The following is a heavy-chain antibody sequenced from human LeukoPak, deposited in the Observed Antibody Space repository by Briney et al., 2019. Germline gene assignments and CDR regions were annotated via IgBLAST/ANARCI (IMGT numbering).Heavy chain of an antibody. CDR3: TRDQTPYY. J-gene: IGHJ4*02. CDR1: GLNFSNYA. CDR2: IASETYGGTA. V-gene: IGHV3-49*04. Sequence: GGSLRLSCGASGLNFSNYAMSWVRQAPGKGLEWVGFIASETYGGTAEYAASVKGRFTISRDDSKSIAYLQMNSLKTEDTAVYYCTRDQTPYYWGQGTLVTVSS.